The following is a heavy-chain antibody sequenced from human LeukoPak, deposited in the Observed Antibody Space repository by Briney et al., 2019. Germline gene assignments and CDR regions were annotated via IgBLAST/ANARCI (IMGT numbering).Heavy chain of an antibody. Sequence: SETLSLTCTVSGGSIRRYYWSWLRQAPEKGLEWIGFISYSGYTSYSPSLKSRVAISVDTSKSQFSLRLSSMTAADTAIYYCARGRNDNGGMFFDSWAQGTLVTVSS. CDR2: ISYSGYT. J-gene: IGHJ4*02. CDR1: GGSIRRYY. V-gene: IGHV4-59*01. CDR3: ARGRNDNGGMFFDS. D-gene: IGHD4-23*01.